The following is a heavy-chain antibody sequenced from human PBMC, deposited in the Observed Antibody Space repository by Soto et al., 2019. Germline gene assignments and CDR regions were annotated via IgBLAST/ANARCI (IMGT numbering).Heavy chain of an antibody. CDR1: GYSFHNSG. Sequence: QVQLVQSGPELKKPGASVKVSCKTSGYSFHNSGISWVRQAPGQGLEWRGWISVLNGYAHYGQKFQGRVIMTADTFTSTAYMELSGLRSDDTAMYYCSKNGTTWFASWGQGTPVTVSS. V-gene: IGHV1-18*01. CDR3: SKNGTTWFAS. CDR2: ISVLNGYA. J-gene: IGHJ5*01. D-gene: IGHD1-1*01.